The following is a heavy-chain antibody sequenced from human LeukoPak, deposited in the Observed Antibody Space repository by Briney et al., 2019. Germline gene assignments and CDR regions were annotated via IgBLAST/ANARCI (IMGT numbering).Heavy chain of an antibody. CDR1: GGSFSGYY. CDR3: QSRYLEYLLDY. J-gene: IGHJ4*02. Sequence: SETLSLTCAVYGGSFSGYYWSWIRQPPGKGLEWIGEINQSGSTNHNPSLKSRVTISVDTSKNQFSLRLSSVTAADTAIYYCQSRYLEYLLDYWGQGTLVTVSS. V-gene: IGHV4-34*01. D-gene: IGHD3-3*01. CDR2: INQSGST.